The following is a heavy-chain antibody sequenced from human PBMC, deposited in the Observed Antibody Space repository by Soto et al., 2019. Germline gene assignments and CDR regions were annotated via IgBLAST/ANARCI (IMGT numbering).Heavy chain of an antibody. J-gene: IGHJ3*02. Sequence: QVQLVESGGGVVQPGRSLRLSCAASGFTFSSYGMHWVRQAPGKGLERVAVIWYDGSNKYYADSVKGRFTISRDNSKNTLYLQLNSLRAEDTAVYYCARDLHYGDYHNDAFDIWGQGTMVTVSS. CDR3: ARDLHYGDYHNDAFDI. CDR2: IWYDGSNK. CDR1: GFTFSSYG. V-gene: IGHV3-33*01. D-gene: IGHD4-17*01.